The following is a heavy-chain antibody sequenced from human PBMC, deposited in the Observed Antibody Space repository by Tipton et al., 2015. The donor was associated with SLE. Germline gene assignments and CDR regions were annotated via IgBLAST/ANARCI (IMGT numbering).Heavy chain of an antibody. CDR2: INHSGST. V-gene: IGHV4-34*01. CDR3: ARDYYGSGFDAFDI. D-gene: IGHD3-10*01. CDR1: GGSFSGYY. Sequence: TLSLTCAVYGGSFSGYYWTWIRQPPGKGLEWIGEINHSGSTNYNPSLKSRVTISVDTSKKEFSLNLTSVTAADTAVYYCARDYYGSGFDAFDIWGQGTMVTVSS. J-gene: IGHJ3*02.